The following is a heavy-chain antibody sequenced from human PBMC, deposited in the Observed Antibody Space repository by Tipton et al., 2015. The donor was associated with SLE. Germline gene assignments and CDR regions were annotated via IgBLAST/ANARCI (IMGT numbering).Heavy chain of an antibody. J-gene: IGHJ6*04. CDR2: INNDGSST. D-gene: IGHD3-3*01. CDR1: GFTFSSYW. V-gene: IGHV3-74*01. CDR3: TRAPSGNFWSLMDV. Sequence: GSLRLSCAASGFTFSSYWMHWVRQAPGKGLVWVSRINNDGSSTSYADSVKGRFTISRDNAENTLYLQMNSLRAEDTAVYYCTRAPSGNFWSLMDVWGKGTTVTVSS.